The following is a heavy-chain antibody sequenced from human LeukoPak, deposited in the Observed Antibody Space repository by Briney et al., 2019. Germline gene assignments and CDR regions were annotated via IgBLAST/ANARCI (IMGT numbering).Heavy chain of an antibody. CDR3: AKRPADYYDTSGYYHETPHQD. CDR1: GFTFSSYA. CDR2: IIGSGGST. D-gene: IGHD3-22*01. J-gene: IGHJ1*01. Sequence: GGSLRLSCAASGFTFSSYAMSWVRHAPGEGREWGSDIIGSGGSTYYTDSVKGRFTISRDNSKNTLYLQMNSLRAADTAVYYCAKRPADYYDTSGYYHETPHQDWGQGTLVTVSS. V-gene: IGHV3-23*01.